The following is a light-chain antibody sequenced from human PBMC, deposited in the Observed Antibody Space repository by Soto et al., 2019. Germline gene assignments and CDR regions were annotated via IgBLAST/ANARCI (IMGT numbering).Light chain of an antibody. Sequence: QSALTQPASVSGSPGQSITISCTGTSSDVGGYNYVSWYQQHPGKAPKLMIYEVSNRPSGVSNRFSGSKSGNTASLTISGLQAEVEADYYCNSYTSSSTLVFGGGTKLTVL. CDR3: NSYTSSSTLV. J-gene: IGLJ2*01. V-gene: IGLV2-14*01. CDR1: SSDVGGYNY. CDR2: EVS.